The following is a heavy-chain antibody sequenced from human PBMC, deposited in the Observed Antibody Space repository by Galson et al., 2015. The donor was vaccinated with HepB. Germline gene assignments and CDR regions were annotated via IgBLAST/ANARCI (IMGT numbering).Heavy chain of an antibody. CDR3: ARDRFGDGYSFGY. CDR1: GGSISTDNW. CDR2: ILYSGST. Sequence: ETLSLTCTVSGGSISTDNWCSWLRQTPPTGLEWLGRILYSGSTYYSPSLQSRVTISVDTSKNQFSLRLRSVIAADTAVYYCARDRFGDGYSFGYWGQGILVTVSS. J-gene: IGHJ4*02. V-gene: IGHV4-4*02. D-gene: IGHD5-24*01.